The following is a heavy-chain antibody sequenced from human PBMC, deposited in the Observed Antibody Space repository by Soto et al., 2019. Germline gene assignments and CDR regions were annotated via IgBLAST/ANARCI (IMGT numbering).Heavy chain of an antibody. CDR2: INHSGST. J-gene: IGHJ6*03. CDR1: GGSFSGYY. CDR3: ASRDIVVVVAATPPFDMDV. D-gene: IGHD2-15*01. V-gene: IGHV4-34*01. Sequence: SETLSLTCAVYGGSFSGYYWSWIRQPPGKGLEWIGEINHSGSTNYNPSLKSRVTISVDTSKNQFSLKLSSVTAADTAVYYCASRDIVVVVAATPPFDMDVWGKGTTVTGSS.